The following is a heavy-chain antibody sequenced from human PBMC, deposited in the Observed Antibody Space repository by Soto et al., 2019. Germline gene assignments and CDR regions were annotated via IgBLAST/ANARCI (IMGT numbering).Heavy chain of an antibody. Sequence: EVQLVESGGGLVKPGGSLRLSCEASGFTFTSDSMTWVRKAPGKGLEWVSSISSHGRDIFYADSVKGRFTISRDNAKDSLHLQMNSLTGEDSAVYYCARGAALAGKLDLWGQGTLVTVSS. V-gene: IGHV3-21*06. CDR1: GFTFTSDS. CDR2: ISSHGRDI. D-gene: IGHD6-19*01. CDR3: ARGAALAGKLDL. J-gene: IGHJ4*02.